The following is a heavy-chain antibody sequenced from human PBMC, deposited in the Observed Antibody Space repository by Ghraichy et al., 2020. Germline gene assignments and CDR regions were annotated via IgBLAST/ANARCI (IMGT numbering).Heavy chain of an antibody. D-gene: IGHD3-9*01. V-gene: IGHV4-34*01. Sequence: SETLSLTCAVYGGSFSGYYWSWIRQPPGKGLEWIGEINHSGSTNYNPSLKSRVTISVDTSKNQFSLKLSSVTAADTAVYYCARVCRLERYYDILTGHKFYYGMDVWGQGTTVTVSS. CDR2: INHSGST. CDR3: ARVCRLERYYDILTGHKFYYGMDV. CDR1: GGSFSGYY. J-gene: IGHJ6*02.